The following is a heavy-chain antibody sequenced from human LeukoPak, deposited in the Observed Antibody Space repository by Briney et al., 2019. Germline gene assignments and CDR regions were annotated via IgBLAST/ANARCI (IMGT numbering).Heavy chain of an antibody. J-gene: IGHJ4*02. D-gene: IGHD2-2*03. CDR3: ARVGYCSSTSCSPTDY. CDR1: GFTFSSYS. CDR2: ISSSSSSYI. V-gene: IGHV3-21*01. Sequence: GGSLRLSCAASGFTFSSYSMNWVRQAPGKGLEWVSSISSSSSSYIYYADSVKGRFTISRDNVKNSLYLQMNGLRAEDTAVYYCARVGYCSSTSCSPTDYWGQGTLVTVSS.